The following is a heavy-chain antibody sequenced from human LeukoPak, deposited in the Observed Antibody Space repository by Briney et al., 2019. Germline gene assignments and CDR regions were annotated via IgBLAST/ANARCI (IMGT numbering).Heavy chain of an antibody. V-gene: IGHV3-23*01. J-gene: IGHJ4*02. Sequence: GGSLRLSCAASGFTFSSYAMSWVRQAPGKGLEWVSAISGSGGSTYYADSVKGRFTISRDNAKNSLYLQMNSLRAEDTAVYYCASGTEQLVLGYWGQGTLVTVSS. CDR1: GFTFSSYA. D-gene: IGHD6-13*01. CDR3: ASGTEQLVLGY. CDR2: ISGSGGST.